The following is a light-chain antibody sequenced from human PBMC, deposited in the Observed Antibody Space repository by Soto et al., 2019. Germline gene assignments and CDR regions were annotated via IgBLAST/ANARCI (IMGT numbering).Light chain of an antibody. CDR3: QQYNSFWT. V-gene: IGKV1-5*01. J-gene: IGKJ1*01. Sequence: DIQMTQSPSTLSASVGDRVNITCRASQSISSWFAWYQQKPGKAPRLLIYDASYLERGVPSRFSGSGSGTEFTLTISDLQPDDLATYYCQQYNSFWTFGQGTKVEI. CDR2: DAS. CDR1: QSISSW.